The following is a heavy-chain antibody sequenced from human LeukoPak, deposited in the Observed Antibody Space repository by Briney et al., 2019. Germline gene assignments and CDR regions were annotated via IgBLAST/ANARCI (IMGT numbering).Heavy chain of an antibody. Sequence: GRSLRLSCAASGFTFSSYAMHWVRQAPGKGLEWVAVISYDGSNKYYADSAKGRFTISRDNSKNTLYLQMNSLRAEDTAVYYCARESGAIFERYNWFDPWGQGTLVTVSS. D-gene: IGHD3-3*01. CDR3: ARESGAIFERYNWFDP. J-gene: IGHJ5*02. V-gene: IGHV3-30-3*01. CDR1: GFTFSSYA. CDR2: ISYDGSNK.